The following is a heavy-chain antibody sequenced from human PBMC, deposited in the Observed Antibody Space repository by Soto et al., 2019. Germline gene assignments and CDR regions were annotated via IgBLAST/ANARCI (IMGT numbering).Heavy chain of an antibody. CDR3: ARDNNFFDSGSGVDY. D-gene: IGHD3-10*01. V-gene: IGHV3-21*01. CDR1: GFSFSRYS. CDR2: ITSSSSYI. J-gene: IGHJ4*02. Sequence: PGGSLRLSCAAFGFSFSRYSLNWVRQAPGKGLEWVASITSSSSYIHYADSVKGRFTISRDNAKNSLYLQMNSLRAEDTAVYYCARDNNFFDSGSGVDYWGQGT.